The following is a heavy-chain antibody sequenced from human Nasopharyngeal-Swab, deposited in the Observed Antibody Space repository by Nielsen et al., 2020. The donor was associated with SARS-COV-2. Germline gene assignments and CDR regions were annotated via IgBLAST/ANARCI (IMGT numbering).Heavy chain of an antibody. D-gene: IGHD3-3*01. Sequence: GESLKISCAASGFTFSSYGMHWVRQAPGKGLEWVAVISYDGSNKYYADSVKGRFTISRDNAKNSLYLQMNSLRAEDTAVYYCARTYDFWSYGMDVWGQGTTVTVSS. V-gene: IGHV3-30*03. J-gene: IGHJ6*02. CDR1: GFTFSSYG. CDR2: ISYDGSNK. CDR3: ARTYDFWSYGMDV.